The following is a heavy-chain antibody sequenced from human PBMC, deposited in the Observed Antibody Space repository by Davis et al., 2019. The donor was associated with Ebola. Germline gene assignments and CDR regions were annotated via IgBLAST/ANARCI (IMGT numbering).Heavy chain of an antibody. D-gene: IGHD2-8*02. CDR3: ASLRRTITGMDDGFDI. V-gene: IGHV5-51*01. Sequence: GESLKISCKASGNTFSNVWIGWVRQMPGKGLEWMGIIYTGDSDTRYSPSFQGQVTISADKSMKTAFLQWSSLKASDSGMYYCASLRRTITGMDDGFDIWGQGTMVTVSS. J-gene: IGHJ3*02. CDR2: IYTGDSDT. CDR1: GNTFSNVW.